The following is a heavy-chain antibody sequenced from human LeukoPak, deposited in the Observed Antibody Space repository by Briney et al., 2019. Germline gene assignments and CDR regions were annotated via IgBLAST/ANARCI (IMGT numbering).Heavy chain of an antibody. V-gene: IGHV4-59*01. CDR3: AREAFYDSSGSMIGGMDV. D-gene: IGHD3-22*01. CDR2: IYYSGST. CDR1: GGSISSYY. J-gene: IGHJ6*02. Sequence: SETLSLTCTVSGGSISSYYWSWIRQPPGKGLEWIGYIYYSGSTNYNPSLKGRVTISVDTSKNQFSLKLSSVTAADTAVYYCAREAFYDSSGSMIGGMDVWGQGTTVTVSS.